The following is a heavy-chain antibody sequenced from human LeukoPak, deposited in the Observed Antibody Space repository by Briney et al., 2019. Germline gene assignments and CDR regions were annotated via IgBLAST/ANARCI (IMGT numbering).Heavy chain of an antibody. J-gene: IGHJ4*02. CDR1: GGSISSGGYY. D-gene: IGHD3-22*01. CDR2: IYYSGST. Sequence: PSETLSLTCTVSGGSISSGGYYWSWICQHPGKGLEWIGYIYYSGSTYYNPSLKSRVTISVDTSKNQFSLKLSSVTAADTAVYYCARSTSSGYYPFDYWGQGTLVTVSS. V-gene: IGHV4-31*03. CDR3: ARSTSSGYYPFDY.